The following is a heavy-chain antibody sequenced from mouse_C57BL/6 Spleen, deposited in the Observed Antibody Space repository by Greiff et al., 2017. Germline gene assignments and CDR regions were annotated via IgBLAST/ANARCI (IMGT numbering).Heavy chain of an antibody. Sequence: VQLQQSGAELVRPGSSVKLSYKASGYTFTSYWMDWVKQRPGQGLEWIGNIYHSDSETHYNQKFKDKATLTVDKSSSTAYMQLSSLTSEDSAVYYCARALYYYGSSLDYWGQGTTLTVSS. CDR2: IYHSDSET. CDR1: GYTFTSYW. J-gene: IGHJ2*01. CDR3: ARALYYYGSSLDY. D-gene: IGHD1-1*01. V-gene: IGHV1-61*01.